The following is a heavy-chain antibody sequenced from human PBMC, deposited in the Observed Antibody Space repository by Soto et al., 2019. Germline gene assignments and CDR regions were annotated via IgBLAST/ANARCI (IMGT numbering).Heavy chain of an antibody. CDR2: IYSGGST. Sequence: ESGGGLVQPGGSLRLSCAASGFTVSSNYMSWVRQAPGKGLEWVSVIYSGGSTYYADSVKGRFTISRDNSKNTRYLQMNSLRAEDTAVYYCARPRYYYYYMDVWGKGTTVTVSS. CDR1: GFTVSSNY. CDR3: ARPRYYYYYMDV. J-gene: IGHJ6*03. V-gene: IGHV3-66*04.